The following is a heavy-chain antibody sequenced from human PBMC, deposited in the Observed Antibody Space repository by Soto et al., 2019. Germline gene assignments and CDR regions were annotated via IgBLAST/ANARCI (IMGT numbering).Heavy chain of an antibody. CDR2: ISYDGSNK. V-gene: IGHV3-30*18. J-gene: IGHJ4*02. CDR3: AKNPDYDILTGPDY. CDR1: GFTFISYG. D-gene: IGHD3-9*01. Sequence: GGSLRLSCAASGFTFISYGMHWVRQAPGKGLEWVAVISYDGSNKYYADSVKGRFTISRDNSKNTLYLQMNSLRAEDTAVYYCAKNPDYDILTGPDYWGQGTLVTVSS.